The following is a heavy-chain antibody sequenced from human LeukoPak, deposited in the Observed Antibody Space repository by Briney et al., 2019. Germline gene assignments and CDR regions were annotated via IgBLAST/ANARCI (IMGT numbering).Heavy chain of an antibody. V-gene: IGHV3-30*18. D-gene: IGHD3-22*01. J-gene: IGHJ4*02. CDR2: ISEDESDK. CDR1: GFTFSKYG. Sequence: GGSLRLSSAASGFTFSKYGIHWVRQAPGKGLEWVAVISEDESDKQYADSVKGRFTISRDNSKNTVYLQMNSLRAEDTAVYYCAKDRRYYDSTGYYWYFDYWGQGTLVTVSS. CDR3: AKDRRYYDSTGYYWYFDY.